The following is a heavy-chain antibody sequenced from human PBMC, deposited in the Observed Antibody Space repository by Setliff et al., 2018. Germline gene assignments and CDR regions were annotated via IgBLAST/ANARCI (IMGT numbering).Heavy chain of an antibody. D-gene: IGHD5-12*01. V-gene: IGHV4-39*01. J-gene: IGHJ6*03. CDR2: INYSGSS. CDR3: ARHLSYSGETMDV. CDR1: GGAIDNRYY. Sequence: SETLSLTCAVSGGAIDNRYYWGWIRQPPGKGLDWIGNINYSGSSYYNPSLKSRVTISVDTSKKYFFLNLTSVAAADTAVYYCARHLSYSGETMDVWGKGTTVTVSS.